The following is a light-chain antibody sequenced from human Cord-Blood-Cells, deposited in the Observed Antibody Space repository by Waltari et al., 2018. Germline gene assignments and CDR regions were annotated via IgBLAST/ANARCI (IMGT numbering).Light chain of an antibody. Sequence: QSALTQPRSVSGSPGQSVTISCTGTSSDVGGYNYVSWYQQHPGKAPKLMIYDVSKRPSGVPERFSGSKSGNTASLTISGLQAEDEADYDCCSYAGSYTFYVVFGGGTKLTVL. J-gene: IGLJ2*01. CDR1: SSDVGGYNY. CDR2: DVS. CDR3: CSYAGSYTFYVV. V-gene: IGLV2-11*01.